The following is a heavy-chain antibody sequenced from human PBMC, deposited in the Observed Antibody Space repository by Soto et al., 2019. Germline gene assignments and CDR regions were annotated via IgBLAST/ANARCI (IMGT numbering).Heavy chain of an antibody. CDR1: GFTFDDYA. J-gene: IGHJ4*02. CDR3: AKGGPDGFCSGGRCYFDY. D-gene: IGHD2-15*01. Sequence: EVQLVESGGGLVQPGRSLRLSCAASGFTFDDYAMHWVRRVSGKGLEWVSSISWNSNIIGYADSVKGRFTISRDNAKNSLYMQMNSLRPEDTALYYCAKGGPDGFCSGGRCYFDYWGQGTLVTVSS. CDR2: ISWNSNII. V-gene: IGHV3-9*01.